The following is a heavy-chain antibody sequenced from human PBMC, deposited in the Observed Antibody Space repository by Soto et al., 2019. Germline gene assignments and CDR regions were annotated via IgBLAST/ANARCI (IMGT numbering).Heavy chain of an antibody. Sequence: QVQLVQSGAEVKKPGASVKVSCKASGYTFTSYYMHWVRQAPGQGLEWMGIINPSGGSTSYAQKCPGRVTMTRDTSTSTVYMELSSLRSEDTAVYYCARDRRGSYFGYWGQGTLVTVSS. V-gene: IGHV1-46*01. CDR3: ARDRRGSYFGY. CDR1: GYTFTSYY. CDR2: INPSGGST. J-gene: IGHJ4*02. D-gene: IGHD3-16*01.